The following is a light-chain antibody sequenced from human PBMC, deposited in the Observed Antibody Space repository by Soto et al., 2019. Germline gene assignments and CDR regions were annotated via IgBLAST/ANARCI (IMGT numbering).Light chain of an antibody. CDR2: DVS. Sequence: QSALTQPASVSGSPGQSITISCAGTGGDVGGYNYVSWYQQHPGKAPTLMIFDVSQRPSGVPDRFSGSKSGNTASLTISGLQAEDEADYYCCSYGGSYTWVFGGGTKLTVL. CDR3: CSYGGSYTWV. CDR1: GGDVGGYNY. J-gene: IGLJ3*02. V-gene: IGLV2-11*01.